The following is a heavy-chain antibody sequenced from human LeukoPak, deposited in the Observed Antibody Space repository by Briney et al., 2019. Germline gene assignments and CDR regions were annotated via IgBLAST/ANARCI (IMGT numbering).Heavy chain of an antibody. CDR3: ARDLISSGWYGPGDYFDY. CDR2: ISSSSSYI. J-gene: IGHJ4*02. Sequence: GGSLRLSCAASGFTFSSYSMNWVRQAPGKGLEWVSSISSSSSYIYYADSVKGRFTISRDNAKNSLYLQMNSLRAEDTAVYYCARDLISSGWYGPGDYFDYWGQGTLVTVSS. V-gene: IGHV3-21*01. CDR1: GFTFSSYS. D-gene: IGHD6-19*01.